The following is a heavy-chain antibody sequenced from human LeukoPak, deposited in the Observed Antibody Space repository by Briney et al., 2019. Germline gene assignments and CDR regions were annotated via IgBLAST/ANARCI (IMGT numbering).Heavy chain of an antibody. CDR1: GYTLTELS. V-gene: IGHV1-24*01. CDR3: ARTIEGYSSGQLDY. D-gene: IGHD6-19*01. J-gene: IGHJ4*02. Sequence: ASVKVSCKVSGYTLTELSMHWVRQAPGKGLEWMGGFDPEDGETIYAQKFQGRVTITTDESTSTAYMELSSLRSEDTAVYYCARTIEGYSSGQLDYWGQGTLVTVSS. CDR2: FDPEDGET.